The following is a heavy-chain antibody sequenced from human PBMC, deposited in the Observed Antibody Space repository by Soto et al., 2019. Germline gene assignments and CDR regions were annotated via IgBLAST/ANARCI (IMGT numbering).Heavy chain of an antibody. D-gene: IGHD3-22*01. CDR2: IYYSGSS. J-gene: IGHJ4*02. Sequence: QLQLQESGPGLVKPSETLSLTCTVSGGSISSSSYYWGWIRQPPGKGLEWIGHIYYSGSSHYNPSLKSRVTTSLDTSKNQFSLKLSSLTAADTAVHYCARWVEVVINFDYWGQGTLVTVSS. CDR1: GGSISSSSYY. CDR3: ARWVEVVINFDY. V-gene: IGHV4-39*01.